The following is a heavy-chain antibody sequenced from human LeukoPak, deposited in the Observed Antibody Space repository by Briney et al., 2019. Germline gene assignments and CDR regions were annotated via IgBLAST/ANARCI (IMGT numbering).Heavy chain of an antibody. CDR3: ARDRSGYDYYYYYYMDV. CDR2: ISSSGSTI. J-gene: IGHJ6*03. CDR1: GFTFSSYE. D-gene: IGHD5-12*01. V-gene: IGHV3-48*03. Sequence: GGSLRLSCAASGFTFSSYEMNWVRQAPGKGLEWVSYISSSGSTIYYADSVKVRFTISRDNGKNSLYLQMNSLRAEDTAVYYCARDRSGYDYYYYYYMDVWGKGTTVTVSS.